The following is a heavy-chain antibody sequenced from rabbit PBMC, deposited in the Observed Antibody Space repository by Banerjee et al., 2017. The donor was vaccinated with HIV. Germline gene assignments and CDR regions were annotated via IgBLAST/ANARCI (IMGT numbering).Heavy chain of an antibody. J-gene: IGHJ6*01. V-gene: IGHV1S40*01. Sequence: QSLEESGGDLVKPGASLTLTCTASGFSFSSGYWGCWVRQAPGKGLEWIACIDAGSSGSTYYASWAKGRFTISKTSSTTVTLQMTSLTAADTATYFCARDRGSDWGWYFGVWGQGTLVTVS. CDR1: GFSFSSGYW. CDR2: IDAGSSGST. CDR3: ARDRGSDWGWYFGV. D-gene: IGHD4-1*01.